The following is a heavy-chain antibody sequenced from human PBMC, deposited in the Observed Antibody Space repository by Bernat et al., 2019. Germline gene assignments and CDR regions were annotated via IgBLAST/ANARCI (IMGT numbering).Heavy chain of an antibody. V-gene: IGHV3-64D*06. CDR1: GFTFDDFA. Sequence: EVQLVESGGGWVQPGGSLRLSCSASGFTFDDFAFHWVRQAPGTGLQYVSGISSSGDNSSYADSVKGRFTISRDNSRNTLYLEMSSLRTEDTAVYFCVKDEYNLGHDAFDIWGQGTMVTVSS. D-gene: IGHD2/OR15-2a*01. J-gene: IGHJ3*02. CDR2: ISSSGDNS. CDR3: VKDEYNLGHDAFDI.